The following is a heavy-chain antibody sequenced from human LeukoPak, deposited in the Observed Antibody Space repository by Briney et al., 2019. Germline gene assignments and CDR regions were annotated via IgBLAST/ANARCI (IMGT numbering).Heavy chain of an antibody. CDR1: GGSISDYY. CDR3: ARRAYYFDY. J-gene: IGHJ4*02. V-gene: IGHV4-59*08. Sequence: SETLSLTCTVSGGSISDYYWSWIRQPPGKGLEWIGYIYYSGSTNYNPSLKSRVAISVDTSKNQFSLKLSSVTAADTAVYYCARRAYYFDYWGQGTLVTVSS. CDR2: IYYSGST.